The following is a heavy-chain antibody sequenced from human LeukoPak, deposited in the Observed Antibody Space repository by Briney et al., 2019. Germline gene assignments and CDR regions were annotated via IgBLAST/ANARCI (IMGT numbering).Heavy chain of an antibody. Sequence: SVKVSCKASGGTFSSYAISWVRQAPRQGLEWMGGVIPIFGTANYAQKFQGRVTITADASTSTAYMELRSLRSEDTAVYYCARGPTYYDFWSGYPSSDYYYYMDVWGKGTTVTVSS. J-gene: IGHJ6*03. V-gene: IGHV1-69*01. CDR2: VIPIFGTA. D-gene: IGHD3-3*01. CDR3: ARGPTYYDFWSGYPSSDYYYYMDV. CDR1: GGTFSSYA.